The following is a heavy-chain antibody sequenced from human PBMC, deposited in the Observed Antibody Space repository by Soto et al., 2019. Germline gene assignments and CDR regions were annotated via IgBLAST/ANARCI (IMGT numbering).Heavy chain of an antibody. CDR3: ARETSAEHYYGSGYPGRYFFEY. V-gene: IGHV4-30-4*01. Sequence: PSETLSLTCTVSGGSISSGDYYWSWIRQPPGKGLELIGYIYYSGSTYYNPSLKSRVTISVDTSKNQFSLKLSSVTAADTAVYYCARETSAEHYYGSGYPGRYFFEYWGQGTLVTVSS. D-gene: IGHD3-10*01. CDR1: GGSISSGDYY. CDR2: IYYSGST. J-gene: IGHJ4*02.